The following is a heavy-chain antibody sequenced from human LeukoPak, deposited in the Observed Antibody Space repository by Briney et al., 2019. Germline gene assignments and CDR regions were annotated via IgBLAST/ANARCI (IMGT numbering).Heavy chain of an antibody. J-gene: IGHJ4*02. D-gene: IGHD3-16*01. CDR1: GGSISSSSYY. V-gene: IGHV4-39*07. Sequence: PSETLSLTCTVSGGSISSSSYYWGWIRQPPGKGLEWIGSIYYSGSTYYNPSLKSRVTISVHTSKNQFSLKLSSVTAADTAVYYCARDGGPKSMGNDYWGQGTLVTVSS. CDR3: ARDGGPKSMGNDY. CDR2: IYYSGST.